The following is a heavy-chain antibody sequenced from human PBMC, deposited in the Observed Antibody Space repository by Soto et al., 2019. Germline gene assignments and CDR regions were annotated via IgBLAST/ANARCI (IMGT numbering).Heavy chain of an antibody. J-gene: IGHJ6*02. Sequence: QVHLVQSGAEVKKPGSSVKVSCKTSGGSFNNYAVSWVRQAPGQGLEGMGGIIPNLDTPNYAQKFQDRVTSIADESTSTVYMELRSLRSNDTAVYYCAVAMVREILIFESSGMHVWGQGTTVIVSS. V-gene: IGHV1-69*01. CDR1: GGSFNNYA. CDR3: AVAMVREILIFESSGMHV. CDR2: IIPNLDTP. D-gene: IGHD3-10*01.